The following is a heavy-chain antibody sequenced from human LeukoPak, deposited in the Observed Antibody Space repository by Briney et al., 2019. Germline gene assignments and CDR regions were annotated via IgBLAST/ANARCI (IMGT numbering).Heavy chain of an antibody. V-gene: IGHV1-18*01. J-gene: IGHJ4*02. D-gene: IGHD3-22*01. CDR3: ARDMYYDSSGYY. CDR2: ISAYNGNT. Sequence: ASVKVSCKASGYTCTSYGISWVRQAPGQGLEWMGWISAYNGNTNYAQKLQGRVTMTTDTSTSTAHMELRSLRSDDTAVYYCARDMYYDSSGYYWGQGTLVTVSS. CDR1: GYTCTSYG.